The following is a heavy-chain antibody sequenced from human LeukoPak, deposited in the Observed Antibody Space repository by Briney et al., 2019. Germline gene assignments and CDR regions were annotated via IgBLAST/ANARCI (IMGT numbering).Heavy chain of an antibody. CDR1: GGTFSSYA. J-gene: IGHJ4*02. D-gene: IGHD5-18*01. V-gene: IGHV1-69*13. CDR2: IIPIFGTA. Sequence: SVKVSCKASGGTFSSYAISWVRQAPGQGLEWMGGIIPIFGTANYAQKFQGRVTITADESTSTAYMELSSLRSEDTAVYYCARAYVDTATVPDYWGQGTLVTVFS. CDR3: ARAYVDTATVPDY.